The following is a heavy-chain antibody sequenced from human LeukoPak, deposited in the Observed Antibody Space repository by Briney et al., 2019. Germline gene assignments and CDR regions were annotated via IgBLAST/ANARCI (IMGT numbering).Heavy chain of an antibody. Sequence: ASVKVSCKASGYTFTSYAMHWVRQAPGQRLEWMGWINAGNGNTKYSQKFQGRVTMTRDTSTSTVYMELSSLRSEDTAVYYCARDPLKIFGVVIRGSVFDYWGQGTLVTVSS. CDR2: INAGNGNT. J-gene: IGHJ4*02. D-gene: IGHD3-3*01. CDR3: ARDPLKIFGVVIRGSVFDY. CDR1: GYTFTSYA. V-gene: IGHV1-3*01.